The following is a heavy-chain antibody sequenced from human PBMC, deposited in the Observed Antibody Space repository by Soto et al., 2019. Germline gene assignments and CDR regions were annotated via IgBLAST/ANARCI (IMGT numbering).Heavy chain of an antibody. J-gene: IGHJ5*02. Sequence: QVQLVQSGAEVKKPGASVKVSCKASGYTFTSYGISWVRQAPGQGLEWMGWISAYNGNTNYAQKLQGRVTMTTDTXTSTGDMELRSLRSDDTAVYYCATMVATEGSWFGPWGQGTLVTVSS. CDR3: ATMVATEGSWFGP. D-gene: IGHD2-15*01. CDR1: GYTFTSYG. V-gene: IGHV1-18*01. CDR2: ISAYNGNT.